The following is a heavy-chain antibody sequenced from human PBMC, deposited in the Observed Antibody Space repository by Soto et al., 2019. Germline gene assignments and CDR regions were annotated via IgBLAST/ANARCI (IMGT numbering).Heavy chain of an antibody. V-gene: IGHV4-59*08. Sequence: SETLSLTCTVSGGSISSHYSSWIRPPTGKGLEWIGYIYYSGSTNYNPSLKSRVTISVDTSKNQFSLKLSSVTAADTAVYYCAAGRDSGYDQYYFDYWGQGTLVTVS. CDR1: GGSISSHY. CDR2: IYYSGST. J-gene: IGHJ4*02. D-gene: IGHD5-12*01. CDR3: AAGRDSGYDQYYFDY.